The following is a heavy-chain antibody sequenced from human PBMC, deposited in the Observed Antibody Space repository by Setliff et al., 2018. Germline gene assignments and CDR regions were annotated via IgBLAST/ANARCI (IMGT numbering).Heavy chain of an antibody. CDR3: ARVHYETSTYSPTLFDH. D-gene: IGHD3-22*01. CDR1: GFSFSDYY. V-gene: IGHV3-11*01. CDR2: ISNDAYTI. J-gene: IGHJ4*02. Sequence: GESLKISCAASGFSFSDYYMMWIRQAPGKGLEWVSYISNDAYTIHYADSMKGRLTISGDNSKNSVFLQMNSLRVEDTAVYYCARVHYETSTYSPTLFDHWGQGALVTVSS.